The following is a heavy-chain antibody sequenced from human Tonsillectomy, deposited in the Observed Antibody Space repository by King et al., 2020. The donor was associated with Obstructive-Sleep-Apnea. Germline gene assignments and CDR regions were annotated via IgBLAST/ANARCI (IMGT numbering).Heavy chain of an antibody. D-gene: IGHD4-17*01. CDR2: MYRDGSA. J-gene: IGHJ4*02. V-gene: IGHV4-38-2*02. CDR3: ASLVSGDNGGYFEY. Sequence: MQLQESGPGLVKPSETLSLTCTVSGDSISTDYYWAWIRQPPGKGLEWIGSMYRDGSAKSNPSLESRVTISVDRSKSQFSLRLTSVTAADTAVYYCASLVSGDNGGYFEYWGQGTLVTVSS. CDR1: GDSISTDYY.